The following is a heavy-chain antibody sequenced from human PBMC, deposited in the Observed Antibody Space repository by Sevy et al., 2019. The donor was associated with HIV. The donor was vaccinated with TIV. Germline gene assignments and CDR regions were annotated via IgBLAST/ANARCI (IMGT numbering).Heavy chain of an antibody. D-gene: IGHD4-4*01. Sequence: GGSLRLSCVVSGFTFRNYWMSWVRQAPGKGLEWVANINKNGTEIYTVDSVKGRFTFSRDNTKNSVYLQMNSLRAEDTAIYYCAINSDYGMDAWGQGTTVTVSS. CDR2: INKNGTEI. CDR3: AINSDYGMDA. J-gene: IGHJ6*02. CDR1: GFTFRNYW. V-gene: IGHV3-7*01.